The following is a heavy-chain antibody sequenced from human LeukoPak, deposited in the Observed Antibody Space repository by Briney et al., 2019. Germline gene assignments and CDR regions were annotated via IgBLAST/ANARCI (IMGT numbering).Heavy chain of an antibody. V-gene: IGHV4-59*08. J-gene: IGHJ3*02. CDR2: IYYSGST. CDR3: ARQGDFDAFDI. CDR1: SGSISSYY. D-gene: IGHD2-21*02. Sequence: PSETLSLTCTVSSGSISSYYWNWIRQPPGKGLEWIGYIYYSGSTNYNPSLKSRVTISVDTSKNQFSLKLSSVTAADTAVYYCARQGDFDAFDIWGQGTMVTVSS.